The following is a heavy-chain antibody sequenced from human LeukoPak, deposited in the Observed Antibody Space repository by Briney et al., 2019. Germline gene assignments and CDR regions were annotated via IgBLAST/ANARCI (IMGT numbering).Heavy chain of an antibody. CDR2: ISGSGGST. J-gene: IGHJ4*02. V-gene: IGHV3-23*01. Sequence: PGGSLRLSCAASGFTFSSYGMSWVRQAPGKGLEWVSAISGSGGSTYYADSVKGRFTISRDNSKNMLYLQVNSLRVEDTAVYYCAKDRLGAMMYFDFWGQGTLVTVSS. CDR1: GFTFSSYG. D-gene: IGHD1-26*01. CDR3: AKDRLGAMMYFDF.